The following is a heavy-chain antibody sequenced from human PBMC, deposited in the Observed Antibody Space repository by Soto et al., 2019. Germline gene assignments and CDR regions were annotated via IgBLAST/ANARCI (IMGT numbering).Heavy chain of an antibody. CDR1: GGSISSGGYS. J-gene: IGHJ6*02. CDR2: IYHSGST. V-gene: IGHV4-30-2*01. Sequence: SETLSLTCAVSGGSISSGGYSWSCIRQPPGKGLEWIGYIYHSGSTYYNPSLKSRVTISIDRSKNQFSLKLSTVTAADTAVYYCASGYGMDVWGQGTTVTVSS. CDR3: ASGYGMDV.